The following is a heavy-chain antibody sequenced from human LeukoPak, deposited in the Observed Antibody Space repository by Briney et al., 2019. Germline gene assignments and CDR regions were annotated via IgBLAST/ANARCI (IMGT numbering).Heavy chain of an antibody. V-gene: IGHV3-23*01. CDR3: AKSRLSGINDAFDI. Sequence: GGSLRLSCAASGLTFINFGMTWVRQAPGKGLEWVSAISGSAVITFYADSAKGRFTISRDNSKNTLYLQMNSLRAEDTAPYYCAKSRLSGINDAFDIWGQGTMVTVSS. J-gene: IGHJ3*02. D-gene: IGHD3-3*01. CDR1: GLTFINFG. CDR2: ISGSAVIT.